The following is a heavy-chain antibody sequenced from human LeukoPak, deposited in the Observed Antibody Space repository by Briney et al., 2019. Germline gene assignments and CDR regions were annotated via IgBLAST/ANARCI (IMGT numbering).Heavy chain of an antibody. V-gene: IGHV4-59*08. CDR3: ARQNSVAGTLDY. CDR2: IYYSGST. Sequence: SETLSLTCVVSGGSISSYYWSWIRQPPGKGLEWIGYIYYSGSTNYNPSLRSRVTISVDTSKNQFSLKLSSVTAADTAVYYCARQNSVAGTLDYWGQGTLVTVSS. D-gene: IGHD6-19*01. J-gene: IGHJ4*02. CDR1: GGSISSYY.